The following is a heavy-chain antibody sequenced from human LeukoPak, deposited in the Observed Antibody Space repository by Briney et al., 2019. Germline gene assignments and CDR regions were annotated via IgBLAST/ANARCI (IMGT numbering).Heavy chain of an antibody. CDR2: IIPIFGTA. CDR1: GGTFSSYA. D-gene: IGHD2-2*01. Sequence: SVKVSCKASGGTFSSYAISWVRQAPGQGLEWMGGIIPIFGTANYAQKFQGRVTITADESTSTAYMELSSLGSEDTAVYYCARDRDIVVVPAATNYFDYWGQGTLVTVSS. J-gene: IGHJ4*02. V-gene: IGHV1-69*13. CDR3: ARDRDIVVVPAATNYFDY.